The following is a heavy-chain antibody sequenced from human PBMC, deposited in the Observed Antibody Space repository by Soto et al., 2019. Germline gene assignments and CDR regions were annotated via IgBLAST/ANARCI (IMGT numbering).Heavy chain of an antibody. Sequence: SETLSLTCTVSGGSISSYYWSWIRQPPGKGLEWIGYIYYSGSTNYNPSLKSRVTISVDTSKNQFSLKLSSVTAADTAVYYCARADVDTAMGYHWFDPWGQGTLVTVSS. CDR1: GGSISSYY. CDR2: IYYSGST. CDR3: ARADVDTAMGYHWFDP. J-gene: IGHJ5*02. D-gene: IGHD5-18*01. V-gene: IGHV4-59*01.